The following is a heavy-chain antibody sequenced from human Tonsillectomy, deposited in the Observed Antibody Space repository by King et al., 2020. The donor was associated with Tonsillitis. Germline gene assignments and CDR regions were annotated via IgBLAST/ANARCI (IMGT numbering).Heavy chain of an antibody. V-gene: IGHV4-59*01. Sequence: QLQESGPGLVKPSETLSLTCTVSGGSISSYYWSWIRPPPGKGLEWIGYISYSGSTNYNPSLKSRVTISVDTSKNQFSLKLSSVTAADTAVYYCARDADYYYHWGQGTLVTVSS. D-gene: IGHD3-22*01. CDR2: ISYSGST. CDR1: GGSISSYY. J-gene: IGHJ1*01. CDR3: ARDADYYYH.